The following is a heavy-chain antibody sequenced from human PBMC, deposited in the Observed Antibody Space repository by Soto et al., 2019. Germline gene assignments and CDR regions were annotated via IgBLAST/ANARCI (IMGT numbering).Heavy chain of an antibody. V-gene: IGHV1-18*01. CDR1: GYTFTSYG. J-gene: IGHJ6*02. CDR3: AGLDWAAMALRGYGMDV. D-gene: IGHD5-18*01. CDR2: ISAYNGNT. Sequence: QVQLVQSGAEVKKPGASVKVSCKASGYTFTSYGISWVRQAPGQGLEWMGWISAYNGNTNYAQKLQGRVTMTTDTSTSTAYMQLRSLRADDTAVYYCAGLDWAAMALRGYGMDVWGQGNTVHVS.